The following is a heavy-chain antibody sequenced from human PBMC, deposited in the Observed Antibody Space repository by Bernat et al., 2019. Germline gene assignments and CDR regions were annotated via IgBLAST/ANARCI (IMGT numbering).Heavy chain of an antibody. Sequence: EVQLLDSGGGLVQPGGSLRLSCAASGFAFSEYAMTWVRQAPGKGLDWVSAISGSGGSTYYADSVKGRFTISRDNSKNTLYLQMNSLRAEDTAVYYCAKDLSDYGDYIRYYWGQGTLVTVSS. CDR2: ISGSGGST. D-gene: IGHD4-17*01. V-gene: IGHV3-23*01. J-gene: IGHJ4*02. CDR1: GFAFSEYA. CDR3: AKDLSDYGDYIRYY.